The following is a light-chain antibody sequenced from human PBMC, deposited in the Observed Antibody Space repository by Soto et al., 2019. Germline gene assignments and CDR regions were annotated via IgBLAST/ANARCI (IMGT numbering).Light chain of an antibody. CDR2: EAN. CDR1: SSDVGSHNL. Sequence: QSALTQPASVSGSPGQSITISCTGSSSDVGSHNLVSWYQQYPGKAPKLMIFEANNRPSGVSNRFSGSKSGNTASLTVSGLQADDEADYYCCSYVGTSTIFGGGTQLTVL. J-gene: IGLJ2*01. V-gene: IGLV2-23*01. CDR3: CSYVGTSTI.